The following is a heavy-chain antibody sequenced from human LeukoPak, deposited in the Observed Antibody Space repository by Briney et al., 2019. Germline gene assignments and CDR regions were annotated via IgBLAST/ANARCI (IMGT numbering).Heavy chain of an antibody. CDR3: ARGRWRMDV. CDR1: GGSFSGYY. J-gene: IGHJ6*02. CDR2: INHSGST. V-gene: IGHV4-34*01. Sequence: SETLSLTCAVYGGSFSGYYWCWIRQPPGKGLEWIGEINHSGSTNYNPSLKSRVTISVDTSKNQFSLKLSSVTAADTAVYYCARGRWRMDVWGQGTTVTVSS. D-gene: IGHD5-24*01.